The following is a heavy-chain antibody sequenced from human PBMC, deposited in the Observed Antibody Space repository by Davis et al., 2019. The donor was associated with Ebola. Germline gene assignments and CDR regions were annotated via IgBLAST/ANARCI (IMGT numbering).Heavy chain of an antibody. CDR1: GGSFSGYY. J-gene: IGHJ4*02. V-gene: IGHV4-34*01. Sequence: MPSETLSLTCAVYGGSFSGYYWSWIRQPPGKGLEWIGEINHSGSTNYNPSLKSRVTISVDTSKNQFSLKLSSVTAADTAVYYCARVGVAVNDYWGQGTLVTVSS. CDR2: INHSGST. CDR3: ARVGVAVNDY. D-gene: IGHD6-19*01.